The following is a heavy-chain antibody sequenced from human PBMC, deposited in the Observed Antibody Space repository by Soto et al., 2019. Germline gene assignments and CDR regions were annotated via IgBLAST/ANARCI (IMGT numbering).Heavy chain of an antibody. Sequence: EVQLVESGGGVVQPGGSLRLSCTASGFTFGGYTMHWVRQAPGKGLEWVSLITWDGINIEYADSVRGRFTISRDNSKNSLYLQMNGLRHEDTAFYYCAKDGIAWHWGQGTLVTVSS. CDR2: ITWDGINI. V-gene: IGHV3-43*01. CDR3: AKDGIAWH. J-gene: IGHJ4*02. D-gene: IGHD2-15*01. CDR1: GFTFGGYT.